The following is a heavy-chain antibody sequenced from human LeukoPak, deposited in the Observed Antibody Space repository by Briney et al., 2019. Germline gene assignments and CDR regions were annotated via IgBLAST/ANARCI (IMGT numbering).Heavy chain of an antibody. CDR1: GGTFSSYA. Sequence: ASVKVSCKAPGGTFSSYAISWVRQAPGQGLEWMGGIIPIFGTANYARKFQGRVTITADESTSTAYMELSSLRSEDTAVYYRARGSFDWLSLYLDYWGQGTLVTVSS. V-gene: IGHV1-69*13. CDR2: IIPIFGTA. D-gene: IGHD3-9*01. J-gene: IGHJ4*02. CDR3: ARGSFDWLSLYLDY.